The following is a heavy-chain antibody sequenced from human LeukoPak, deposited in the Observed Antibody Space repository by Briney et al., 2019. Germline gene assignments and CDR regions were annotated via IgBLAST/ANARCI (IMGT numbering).Heavy chain of an antibody. CDR3: AREVSSIAAADY. V-gene: IGHV3-48*03. J-gene: IGHJ4*02. CDR2: ISSSDSTI. D-gene: IGHD6-13*01. Sequence: PGGSLRLSCAASGFTLSSYEMHWVRQAPGKGLEWVSYISSSDSTIYYADSVKGRFTISRDNAKNSLYLQMNSLRAEDTAVYYCAREVSSIAAADYWGQGTLVTVSS. CDR1: GFTLSSYE.